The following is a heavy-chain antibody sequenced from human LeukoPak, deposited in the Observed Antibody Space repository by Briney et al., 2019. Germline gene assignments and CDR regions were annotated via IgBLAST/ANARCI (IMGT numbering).Heavy chain of an antibody. D-gene: IGHD2-2*01. CDR3: ARRRLGYCSSTSCYYYYYGMDV. Sequence: PSETLSLTCAVYGGSFSGYYWSWIRQPPGKGLEWIGEINHSGSTNYNPSLKSRVTISVDTSKNQFSLKLSSVTAADTAVYYCARRRLGYCSSTSCYYYYYGMDVWGQGTTVTVSS. CDR2: INHSGST. V-gene: IGHV4-34*01. CDR1: GGSFSGYY. J-gene: IGHJ6*02.